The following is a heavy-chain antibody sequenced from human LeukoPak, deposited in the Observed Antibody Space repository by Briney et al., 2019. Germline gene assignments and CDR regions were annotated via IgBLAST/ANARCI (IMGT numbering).Heavy chain of an antibody. Sequence: SQTLSLACVISGDSVSTNSSWNWIRQSPSRGLEWLGRTYYRSKWYNDYVVSVKGRINISPDTSKNQFSLHLNSVTPEGTAVYFCARGGQGDGYSADEAFDIWGQGTMVTVSS. D-gene: IGHD5-18*01. CDR2: TYYRSKWYN. J-gene: IGHJ3*02. V-gene: IGHV6-1*01. CDR3: ARGGQGDGYSADEAFDI. CDR1: GDSVSTNSS.